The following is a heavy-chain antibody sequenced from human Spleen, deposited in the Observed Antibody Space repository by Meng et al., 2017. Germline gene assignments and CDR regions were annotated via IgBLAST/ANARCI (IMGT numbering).Heavy chain of an antibody. CDR3: VRKGYVIDY. D-gene: IGHD3-16*01. V-gene: IGHV1-18*01. CDR1: GYTFTSYG. CDR2: ISDYNGDKKYDT. Sequence: QVQLLQSGAAVKKPGASVKVSCKASGYTFTSYGISWVRQAPGQGLEWMGWISDYNGDKKYDTKYAQKFQGRVTLTTDTSTSTAYMELGSLRSDDTAVFYCVRKGYVIDYWGQGTLVTVSS. J-gene: IGHJ4*02.